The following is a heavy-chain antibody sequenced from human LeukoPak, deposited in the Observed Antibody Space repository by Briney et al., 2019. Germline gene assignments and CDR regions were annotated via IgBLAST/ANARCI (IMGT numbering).Heavy chain of an antibody. V-gene: IGHV5-51*01. CDR2: IYPGDSDT. CDR3: VRHDSSSPDY. CDR1: GYTFINYW. J-gene: IGHJ4*02. Sequence: GESLKISCKGSGYTFINYWIGWVRHMPGKGLQWLGIIYPGDSDTKYSPSFQGQVTFSVDKSISTAYLHWSSLKASDTAMYYCVRHDSSSPDYWGQGTLVTVSS. D-gene: IGHD6-13*01.